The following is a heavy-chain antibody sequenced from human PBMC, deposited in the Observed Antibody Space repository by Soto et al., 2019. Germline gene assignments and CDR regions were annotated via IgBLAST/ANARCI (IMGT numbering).Heavy chain of an antibody. CDR3: VRDRGGDAGDS. CDR2: IKQDGSEK. J-gene: IGHJ3*01. CDR1: GFIFSNYW. Sequence: EVQLVESGGGLVQPGGSLRLSCAASGFIFSNYWMSWVRQVPGRGLEWLAYIKQDGSEKYYVGSLKGRFIISRDNANNSLFMQMNSLRADDTAVYYFVRDRGGDAGDSWGHGGMVTVSS. D-gene: IGHD3-16*01. V-gene: IGHV3-7*05.